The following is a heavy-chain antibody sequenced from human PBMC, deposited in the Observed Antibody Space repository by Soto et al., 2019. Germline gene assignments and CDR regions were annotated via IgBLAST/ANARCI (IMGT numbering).Heavy chain of an antibody. V-gene: IGHV1-18*01. CDR2: ISAYNGNT. CDR1: GYTFTSYG. CDR3: ARDSRWRVVVAATFDY. D-gene: IGHD2-15*01. Sequence: VASVKVSCKASGYTFTSYGIRWVRQAPGQGLEWMGWISAYNGNTNYAQKLQGRVTMTTDTSTSTAYMELRSLRSDDTAVYYCARDSRWRVVVAATFDYWGQGTLVTVSS. J-gene: IGHJ4*02.